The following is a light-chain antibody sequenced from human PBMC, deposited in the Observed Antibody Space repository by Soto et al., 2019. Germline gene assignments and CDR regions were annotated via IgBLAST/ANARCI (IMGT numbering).Light chain of an antibody. CDR1: QSVSSY. J-gene: IGKJ5*01. CDR3: HT. Sequence: EIVMTQSPATLSVSPGERATLSCRASQSVSSYLAWYQHRPGQAPRLLIFGASSRATGIPDRFSGTGSGTDFTLTISSLQPEDVASYYCHTFGQGTRLEIK. CDR2: GAS. V-gene: IGKV3D-15*01.